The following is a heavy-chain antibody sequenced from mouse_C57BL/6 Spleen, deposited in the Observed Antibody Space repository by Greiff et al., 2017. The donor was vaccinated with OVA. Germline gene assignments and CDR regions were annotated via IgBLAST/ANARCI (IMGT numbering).Heavy chain of an antibody. V-gene: IGHV1-55*01. Sequence: QVHVKQPGAELVKPGASVKMSCKASGYTFTSYWITWVKQRPGQGLEWIGDIYPGSGSTNYNEKFKSKATLTVDTSSSTAYMQLSSLTSEDSAVYYCARYDDGYFDYWGQGTTLTVSS. D-gene: IGHD1-1*02. CDR2: IYPGSGST. CDR3: ARYDDGYFDY. CDR1: GYTFTSYW. J-gene: IGHJ2*01.